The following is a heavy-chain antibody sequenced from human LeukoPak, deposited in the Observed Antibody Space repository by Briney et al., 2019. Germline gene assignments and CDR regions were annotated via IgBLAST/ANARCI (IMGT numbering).Heavy chain of an antibody. CDR1: GFTVSSNS. D-gene: IGHD3-3*01. Sequence: GGSLRLSCTVSGFTVSSNSMSWVRQAPGKGLEWVPFIYNDNTHYSDSVKGRFTISRDNSKNTLYLQMNSLRAEDTAVYYCAKAPVLRFLEWLSDDAFDIWGQGTMVTVSS. CDR2: IYNDNT. V-gene: IGHV3-53*01. J-gene: IGHJ3*02. CDR3: AKAPVLRFLEWLSDDAFDI.